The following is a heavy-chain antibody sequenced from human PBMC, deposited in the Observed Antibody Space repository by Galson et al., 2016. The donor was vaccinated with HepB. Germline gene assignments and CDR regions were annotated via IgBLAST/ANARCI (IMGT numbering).Heavy chain of an antibody. D-gene: IGHD2-15*01. V-gene: IGHV4-61*02. Sequence: TLSLTCSVSDGSIRSGTYYWSWIRQPAGKGLQWIGRIYTSGNTNYHPSLRSRVTISVDTSKNQFSLKLNSVTAADTAVYFCARGDSSYCNGGKCQNYAMDVWGKGTTVTVSS. CDR1: DGSIRSGTYY. CDR3: ARGDSSYCNGGKCQNYAMDV. CDR2: IYTSGNT. J-gene: IGHJ6*04.